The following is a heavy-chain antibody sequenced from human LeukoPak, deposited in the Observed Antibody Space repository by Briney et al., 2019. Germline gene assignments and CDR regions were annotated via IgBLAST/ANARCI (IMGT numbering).Heavy chain of an antibody. CDR3: ARFNPPVGRYYFDS. V-gene: IGHV4-39*01. CDR2: IYYSGST. D-gene: IGHD1-14*01. CDR1: GGSVSSSSFY. J-gene: IGHJ4*02. Sequence: SETLSLTCNVSGGSVSSSSFYWGWIRQPTGKGLEWIGNIYYSGSTYYKPSLKSRVTISVDTSKNQFSLRLSSVTAADTAVYYCARFNPPVGRYYFDSWGQGTQVTVSS.